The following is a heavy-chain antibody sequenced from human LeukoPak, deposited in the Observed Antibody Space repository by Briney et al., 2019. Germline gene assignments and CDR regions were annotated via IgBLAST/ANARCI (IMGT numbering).Heavy chain of an antibody. CDR2: ISGSGGST. J-gene: IGHJ4*02. V-gene: IGHV3-23*01. Sequence: GGSLRLSCAASGFTFSSYAMSWVRQAPGKGLEWVPAISGSGGSTYYADSVKGRFTISRDNSKNTLYLQMNSLRAEHTAVYYCAKELYSSRDFDYWGQGTLVTVSS. CDR3: AKELYSSRDFDY. CDR1: GFTFSSYA. D-gene: IGHD6-13*01.